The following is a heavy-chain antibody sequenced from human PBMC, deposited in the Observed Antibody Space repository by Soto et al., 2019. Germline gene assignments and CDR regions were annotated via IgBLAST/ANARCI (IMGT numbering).Heavy chain of an antibody. CDR1: GDSIYTGSYY. Sequence: QVQLQESGPRLVKPSQTLSLTCTVSGDSIYTGSYYWNWIRQPPGKTLEWIGNIYHNGNTNYNPSLESRVTISLDSSQNQFSLLLNSVTAADTAVYYCARGTAVAGIDYYCGMDVWGQGTTVTVSS. J-gene: IGHJ6*02. D-gene: IGHD6-19*01. V-gene: IGHV4-31*03. CDR2: IYHNGNT. CDR3: ARGTAVAGIDYYCGMDV.